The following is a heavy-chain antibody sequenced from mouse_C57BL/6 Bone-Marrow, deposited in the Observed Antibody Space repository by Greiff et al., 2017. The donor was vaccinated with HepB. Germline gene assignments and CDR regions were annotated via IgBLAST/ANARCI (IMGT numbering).Heavy chain of an antibody. Sequence: EVKLQESGGGLVKPGGSLKLSCAASGFTFSDYGMHWVRQAPEKGLEWVAYISSGSSTIYYADTVKGRFTISRDNAKNTLFLQMTSLRSEDMAMYYCARLRRAWFAYWGQGTLVTVSA. J-gene: IGHJ3*01. CDR3: ARLRRAWFAY. CDR1: GFTFSDYG. D-gene: IGHD2-4*01. CDR2: ISSGSSTI. V-gene: IGHV5-17*01.